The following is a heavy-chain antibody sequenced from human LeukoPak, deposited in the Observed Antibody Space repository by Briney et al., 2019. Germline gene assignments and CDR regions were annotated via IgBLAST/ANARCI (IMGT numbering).Heavy chain of an antibody. V-gene: IGHV4-59*01. CDR2: IYYSGST. CDR3: ARSLTGYALSGWFDP. D-gene: IGHD3-9*01. J-gene: IGHJ5*02. CDR1: GDSISSNY. Sequence: SETLSLTCTVSGDSISSNYWNWIRQPPGKGLEWIGHIYYSGSTNYNPSLRSRVTMSVDTSQNQFSLKLNSVTAADTAVYYCARSLTGYALSGWFDPWGQGTLVTVSS.